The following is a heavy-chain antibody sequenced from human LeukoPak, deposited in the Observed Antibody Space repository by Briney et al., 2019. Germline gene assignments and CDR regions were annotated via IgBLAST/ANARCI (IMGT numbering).Heavy chain of an antibody. CDR2: IYHSGST. J-gene: IGHJ6*03. CDR1: GYSFSSGYY. Sequence: SETLSLTCTVSGYSFSSGYYWGWLRPPPGKGLEWTGIIYHSGSTYYNPSVKSRVTISVDTSKNQFFLKLSSVTAADTAGYYCASLRCLEWLLSPHAYYYYMDVWGKGTTVTVSS. CDR3: ASLRCLEWLLSPHAYYYYMDV. V-gene: IGHV4-38-2*02. D-gene: IGHD3-3*01.